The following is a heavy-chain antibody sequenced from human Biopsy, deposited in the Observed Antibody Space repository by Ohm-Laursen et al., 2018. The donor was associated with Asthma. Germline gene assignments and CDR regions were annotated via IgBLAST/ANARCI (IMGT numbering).Heavy chain of an antibody. D-gene: IGHD2-15*01. Sequence: AASVKVSCKVSGYSFSDFYIHWVQQAPGKGLEWVGLVDPEDGDKIYAERFQGRVTMTADASTDTAYMVLSSLKSDDTAVYYCASAKPLGRVVAAGTSAFDFWGQGTLVTVST. CDR1: GYSFSDFY. V-gene: IGHV1-69-2*01. J-gene: IGHJ4*03. CDR2: VDPEDGDK. CDR3: ASAKPLGRVVAAGTSAFDF.